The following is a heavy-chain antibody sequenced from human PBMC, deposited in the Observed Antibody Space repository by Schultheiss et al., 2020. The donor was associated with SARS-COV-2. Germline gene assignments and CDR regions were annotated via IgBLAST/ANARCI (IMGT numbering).Heavy chain of an antibody. CDR2: INSDGSST. V-gene: IGHV3-74*01. D-gene: IGHD3-9*01. J-gene: IGHJ6*02. CDR1: GFTFSSYW. CDR3: AKGYYDILTGYSTYYYYYGMDV. Sequence: GGSLRLSCAASGFTFSSYWMHWVRQAPGKGLVWVSRINSDGSSTSYADSVKGRFTISRDNAKNSLYLQMNSLRAEDTALYYCAKGYYDILTGYSTYYYYYGMDVWGQGTTVTVSS.